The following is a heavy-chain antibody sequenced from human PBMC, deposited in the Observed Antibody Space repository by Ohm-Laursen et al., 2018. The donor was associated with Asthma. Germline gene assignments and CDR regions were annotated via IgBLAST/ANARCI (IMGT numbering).Heavy chain of an antibody. Sequence: SETLSLTCTVSGGSVSSGSYYWSWIRQPPGKGLEWIGYIYYSGSTNYNPSLKSRVTISVDTSKNQFSVKLSSVTAADTAVYYCASGYGDYVSPHDYWGQGTLVTVSS. V-gene: IGHV4-61*01. CDR3: ASGYGDYVSPHDY. D-gene: IGHD4-17*01. CDR2: IYYSGST. J-gene: IGHJ4*02. CDR1: GGSVSSGSYY.